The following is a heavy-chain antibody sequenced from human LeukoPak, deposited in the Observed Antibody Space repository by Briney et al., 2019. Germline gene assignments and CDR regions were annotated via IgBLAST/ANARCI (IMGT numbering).Heavy chain of an antibody. CDR2: ISGSGDST. J-gene: IGHJ6*03. D-gene: IGHD3-3*01. V-gene: IGHV3-23*01. CDR3: AKGGDDFWDFHYFYYMDV. Sequence: GGSLRLSCAAAGFTFSNYAMSWVRQTPGKGLEWVSAISGSGDSTYYADSVQGRFTISRDNSKNTLYLQMNSLRAEDMAVYSRAKGGDDFWDFHYFYYMDVWGKGTTITVSS. CDR1: GFTFSNYA.